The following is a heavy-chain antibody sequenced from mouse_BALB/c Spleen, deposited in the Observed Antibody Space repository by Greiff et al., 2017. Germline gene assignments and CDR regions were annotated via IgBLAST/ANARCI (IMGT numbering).Heavy chain of an antibody. V-gene: IGHV14-3*02. CDR3: ARSRPSYGNYEFAY. Sequence: VQLQQSGAELVKPGASVKLSCTASGFNIKDTYMHWVKQRPEQGLEWIGRIDPANGNTKYDPKFQGKATITADTSSNTAYLQLSSLTSEDTAVYYCARSRPSYGNYEFAYWGQGTLVTVSA. D-gene: IGHD2-1*01. J-gene: IGHJ3*01. CDR1: GFNIKDTY. CDR2: IDPANGNT.